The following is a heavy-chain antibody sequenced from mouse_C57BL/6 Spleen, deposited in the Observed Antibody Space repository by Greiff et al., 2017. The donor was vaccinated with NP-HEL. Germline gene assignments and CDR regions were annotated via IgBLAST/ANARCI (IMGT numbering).Heavy chain of an antibody. Sequence: EVKLMESGGGLVKPGGSLKLSCAASGFTFSSYAMSWVRQTPEKRLEWVATISDGGSYTYYPDNVKGRFTISRDNAKNNLYLQMSHLKSEDTAMYYCARDLRGSLAWFAYWGQGTLVTVSA. V-gene: IGHV5-4*01. CDR2: ISDGGSYT. CDR3: ARDLRGSLAWFAY. CDR1: GFTFSSYA. J-gene: IGHJ3*01.